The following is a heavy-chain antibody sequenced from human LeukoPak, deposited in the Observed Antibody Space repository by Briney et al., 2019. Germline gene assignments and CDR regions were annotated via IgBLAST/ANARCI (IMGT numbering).Heavy chain of an antibody. CDR2: IRYDGSNK. CDR3: AKVGHDFWSGHYYFDY. D-gene: IGHD3-3*01. Sequence: TGGSLRLSCAASGFTFSSYGMHWVRQAPGKGLEWVAFIRYDGSNKYYADSVKGRFTISRDNSKNTLYPQMNSLRAEDTAVYYCAKVGHDFWSGHYYFDYWGQGTLVTVSS. V-gene: IGHV3-30*02. J-gene: IGHJ4*02. CDR1: GFTFSSYG.